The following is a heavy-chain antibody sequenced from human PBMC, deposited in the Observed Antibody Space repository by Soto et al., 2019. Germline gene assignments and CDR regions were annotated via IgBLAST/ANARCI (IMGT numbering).Heavy chain of an antibody. D-gene: IGHD6-19*01. CDR3: VRDRRGSGWYDYFDY. CDR1: GFTFSSYG. Sequence: QVQLVESGGGVVQPGRSLRLSCAASGFTFSSYGMHWVRQAPGKGLEWVVVIWYDGSNENYADSVKGRFTISRDNSKNTLYLQMNSLSAEDTALYYCVRDRRGSGWYDYFDYWGQGTLVTVSS. J-gene: IGHJ4*02. V-gene: IGHV3-33*01. CDR2: IWYDGSNE.